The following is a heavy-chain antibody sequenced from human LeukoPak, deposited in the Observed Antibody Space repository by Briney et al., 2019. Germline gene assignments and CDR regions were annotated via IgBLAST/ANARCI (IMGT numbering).Heavy chain of an antibody. J-gene: IGHJ4*02. CDR3: ARAGSSGWCHY. CDR1: GGSISSSSYY. Sequence: SETLSLTCTVSGGSISSSSYYWGWIRQPPGKGLEWIGSIYYSGSTYYNPSLKSRVTISVDTSKNQFSLKLSSVTAADTAVYYCARAGSSGWCHYCGQGTLVTVSS. V-gene: IGHV4-39*07. D-gene: IGHD6-19*01. CDR2: IYYSGST.